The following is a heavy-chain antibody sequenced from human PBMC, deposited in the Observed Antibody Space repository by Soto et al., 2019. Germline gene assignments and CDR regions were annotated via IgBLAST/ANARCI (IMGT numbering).Heavy chain of an antibody. D-gene: IGHD4-17*01. Sequence: GGSLRLSCAASGFTFSSYAMSWVRQAPGKGLEWVSAISGSGGSTYYADSVKGRFTISRDNSKNTLYLQMNSLRAEDTAVYHCAKDSPLTTVTKFYYYGMDVWGQGTTVTVSS. CDR3: AKDSPLTTVTKFYYYGMDV. V-gene: IGHV3-23*01. CDR1: GFTFSSYA. J-gene: IGHJ6*02. CDR2: ISGSGGST.